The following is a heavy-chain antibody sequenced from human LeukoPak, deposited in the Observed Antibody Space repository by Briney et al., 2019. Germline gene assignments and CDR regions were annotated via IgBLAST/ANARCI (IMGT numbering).Heavy chain of an antibody. CDR3: AKNGDSERWLQPKFVTH. Sequence: GGPLRLSCAASGFTFSSYAMHWVRQAPGKGLEWVAVISYDGSNNYYADSVKGRFTMSRDNSKNTLYLQMNSLRAEDTAVYYCAKNGDSERWLQPKFVTHWGQGTLVTVSS. CDR1: GFTFSSYA. J-gene: IGHJ4*02. D-gene: IGHD5-24*01. V-gene: IGHV3-30*04. CDR2: ISYDGSNN.